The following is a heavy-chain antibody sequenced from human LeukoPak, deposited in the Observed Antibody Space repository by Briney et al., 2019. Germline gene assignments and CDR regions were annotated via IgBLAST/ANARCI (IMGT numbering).Heavy chain of an antibody. CDR2: ISSSSSYI. CDR1: GFTFSSYS. J-gene: IGHJ4*02. D-gene: IGHD2-21*01. V-gene: IGHV3-21*01. Sequence: TGGSLRLSCAASGFTFSSYSMNWVRQAPGKCLEWVSSISSSSSYIYYADSVKGRFTISRDNAKNSLYLQMNSLRAEDTAVYYCAGEGEYFDYWGQGTLVTVSS. CDR3: AGEGEYFDY.